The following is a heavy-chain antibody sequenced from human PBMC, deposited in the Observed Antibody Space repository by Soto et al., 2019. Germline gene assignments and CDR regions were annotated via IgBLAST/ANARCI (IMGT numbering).Heavy chain of an antibody. Sequence: SETLSLTCTVSGGSISSYYWSWIRQPPGKGLEWIGYIYYSGSTNYNPSLKSRVTILVDTSKNQFSLKLSSVTAADTAMYFCARLSPHDSGSYSFRYNWFHPWGQGTLVTVS. CDR1: GGSISSYY. V-gene: IGHV4-59*01. J-gene: IGHJ5*02. CDR3: ARLSPHDSGSYSFRYNWFHP. CDR2: IYYSGST. D-gene: IGHD3-10*01.